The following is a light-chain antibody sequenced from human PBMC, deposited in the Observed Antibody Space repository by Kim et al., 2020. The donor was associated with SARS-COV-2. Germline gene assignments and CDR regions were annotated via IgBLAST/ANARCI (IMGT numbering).Light chain of an antibody. CDR1: QGISNY. V-gene: IGKV1-17*03. J-gene: IGKJ4*01. CDR3: LQHDSYPLT. CDR2: AAS. Sequence: DIQMTQSPSAMSASVGDRVTITCRASQGISNYLAWFQQKPGKAPKRLIYAASSLRSGVPSRFSGSGSGTEFTLTISSLQPEDFATYYCLQHDSYPLTFGGGTKVDIK.